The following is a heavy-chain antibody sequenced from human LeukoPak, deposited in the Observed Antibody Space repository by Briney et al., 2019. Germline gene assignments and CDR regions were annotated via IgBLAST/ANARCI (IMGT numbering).Heavy chain of an antibody. CDR2: IYYTGTT. CDR1: GGSLSGHY. CDR3: ARFSWGCSTASCYLTN. J-gene: IGHJ4*02. Sequence: SETLSLTCTVGGGSLSGHYWGWIRQPPGKGLELVGHIYYTGTTFYNPSLNSRVTITLDTSRNQFSLRLTSVIAADTAVHYCARFSWGCSTASCYLTNWGQGALVTVSS. D-gene: IGHD2-2*01. V-gene: IGHV4-59*11.